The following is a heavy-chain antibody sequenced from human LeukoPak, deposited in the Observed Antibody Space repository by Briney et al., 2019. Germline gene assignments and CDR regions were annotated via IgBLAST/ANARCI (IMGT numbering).Heavy chain of an antibody. CDR1: GFTFSSYA. D-gene: IGHD3-10*01. J-gene: IGHJ5*02. CDR3: AKDYYGSGSYYGFLFS. CDR2: ISGSGGST. Sequence: GGSLRLSCAASGFTFSSYAMSWVRQAPGEGLEWVSAISGSGGSTYYADSVKGRFTISRDNSKNTLYLQMTSLRAEDTAVYYCAKDYYGSGSYYGFLFSWGQGTMVTVSS. V-gene: IGHV3-23*01.